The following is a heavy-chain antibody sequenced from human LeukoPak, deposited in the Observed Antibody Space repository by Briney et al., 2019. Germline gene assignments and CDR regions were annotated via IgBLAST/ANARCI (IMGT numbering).Heavy chain of an antibody. CDR3: ARPRQSDYRWAFDY. D-gene: IGHD4/OR15-4a*01. CDR1: GFTFSSYD. V-gene: IGHV3-23*01. CDR2: LRRVVGST. J-gene: IGHJ4*02. Sequence: GGSLRLSCAASGFTFSSYDLSWLRQAPGKGLECFSALRRVVGSTYYADSVKGRFTISRDNSKNTLYLQMNNLRADDTAVYYCARPRQSDYRWAFDYWGQGTLVTVSS.